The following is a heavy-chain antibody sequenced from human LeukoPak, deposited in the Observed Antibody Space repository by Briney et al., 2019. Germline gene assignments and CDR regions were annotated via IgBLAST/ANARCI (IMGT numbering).Heavy chain of an antibody. CDR2: IYSNGRT. J-gene: IGHJ4*02. CDR3: AKDPMTTVTTTAY. V-gene: IGHV3-66*01. D-gene: IGHD4-17*01. CDR1: GFTVSSNF. Sequence: PGGSLRLSCAASGFTVSSNFMSWVRQAPGKGLEWVSVIYSNGRTTYADSVKGRFIISRDNSKNTLYLQMNSLRAEDTAVYYCAKDPMTTVTTTAYWGQGTLVTVSS.